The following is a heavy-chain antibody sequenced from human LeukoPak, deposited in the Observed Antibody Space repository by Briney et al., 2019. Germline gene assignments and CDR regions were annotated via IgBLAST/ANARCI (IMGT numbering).Heavy chain of an antibody. J-gene: IGHJ3*02. CDR2: INPSGGGT. CDR3: ARGLGYCGGDCYYDAFDI. Sequence: ASVKVSCKASGYTFSSYYMHWVRQAPGRGLEWMGIINPSGGGTRYAQKFQGRVTMTRDTSTSTVYIELSSLKSEDTAMYYCARGLGYCGGDCYYDAFDIWGQGTMVTVSS. D-gene: IGHD2-21*02. V-gene: IGHV1-46*01. CDR1: GYTFSSYY.